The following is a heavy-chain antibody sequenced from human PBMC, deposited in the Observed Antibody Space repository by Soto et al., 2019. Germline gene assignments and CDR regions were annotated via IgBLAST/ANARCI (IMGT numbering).Heavy chain of an antibody. Sequence: SVKVSCKXSGGTFSSYAISWVRQAPGQGLEWMGGIIPIFGTANYAQKFQGRVTITADESTSTAYMELSSLRSEDTAVYYCARGVKNDYVWGSYRYIPYGMDVWGQGTTVTVSS. CDR2: IIPIFGTA. CDR3: ARGVKNDYVWGSYRYIPYGMDV. J-gene: IGHJ6*02. V-gene: IGHV1-69*13. CDR1: GGTFSSYA. D-gene: IGHD3-16*02.